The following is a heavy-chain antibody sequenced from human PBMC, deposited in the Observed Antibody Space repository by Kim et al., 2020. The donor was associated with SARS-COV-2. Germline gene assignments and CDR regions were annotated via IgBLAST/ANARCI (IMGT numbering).Heavy chain of an antibody. D-gene: IGHD6-19*01. CDR1: GFTFSSYW. J-gene: IGHJ4*02. Sequence: GGSLRLSCAASGFTFSSYWMSWVRQAPGKGLEWVANIKQDGRDTYYVDSVKGRFTISRDNAKNSLYLQMNSLRAEDTAVYYCARGQWREAFDYWGQGTPVTVSS. V-gene: IGHV3-7*05. CDR3: ARGQWREAFDY. CDR2: IKQDGRDT.